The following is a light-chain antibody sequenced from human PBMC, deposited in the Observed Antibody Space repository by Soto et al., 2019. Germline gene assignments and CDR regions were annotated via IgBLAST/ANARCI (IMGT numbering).Light chain of an antibody. CDR3: QVWDRSSDHVV. V-gene: IGLV3-21*04. CDR2: YDR. CDR1: NIGSKS. Sequence: SYELTQPPSVSVAPGKTARITCGGNNIGSKSVDWYQQKPGQAPVLVIYYDRHRPSGIPKRFAGSNSGNTATLTISRVEDGDEADYYCQVWDRSSDHVVFGGGTKVTVL. J-gene: IGLJ2*01.